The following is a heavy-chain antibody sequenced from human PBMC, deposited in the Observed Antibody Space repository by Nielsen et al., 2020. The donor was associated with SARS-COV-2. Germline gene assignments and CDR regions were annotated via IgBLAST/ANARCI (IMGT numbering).Heavy chain of an antibody. CDR3: ARDWRAVADKGGMDV. V-gene: IGHV3-33*01. Sequence: GASLRLSCAASGFTFSSYGMHRVRQAPGKGLEWVAVIWYDGSNKYYADSVKGRFTISRDNSKNTLYMQMNSLRAEDTAVYYCARDWRAVADKGGMDVWGQGTTVTVSS. CDR1: GFTFSSYG. J-gene: IGHJ6*02. CDR2: IWYDGSNK. D-gene: IGHD6-19*01.